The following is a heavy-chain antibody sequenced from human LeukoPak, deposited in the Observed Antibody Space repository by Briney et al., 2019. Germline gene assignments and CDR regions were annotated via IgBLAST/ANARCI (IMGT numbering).Heavy chain of an antibody. CDR1: GGSISSYY. V-gene: IGHV4-59*01. Sequence: SETLSLTCTVSGGSISSYYWSWIRQPPGKGLEWIGYIYYSGSTNYNPPLKSRVTISVDTSKNQFSLKLSSVTAADTAVYYCARGMGTGRFLEWPRYFDYWGQGTLVTVSS. CDR2: IYYSGST. J-gene: IGHJ4*02. CDR3: ARGMGTGRFLEWPRYFDY. D-gene: IGHD3-3*01.